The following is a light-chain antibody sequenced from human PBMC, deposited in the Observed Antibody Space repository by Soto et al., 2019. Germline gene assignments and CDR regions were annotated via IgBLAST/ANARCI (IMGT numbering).Light chain of an antibody. CDR3: QQYHNWPPVT. CDR1: QSVTSN. J-gene: IGKJ1*01. V-gene: IGKV3-15*01. CDR2: GAS. Sequence: EIVMTQAPATLSVSPGERATLSCSASQSVTSNLAWYQQKPGQDPRLIIYGASTRATGITARFSGSGSGPEFTLPISSLQSEDFAVYYCQQYHNWPPVTFGQGTKVDI.